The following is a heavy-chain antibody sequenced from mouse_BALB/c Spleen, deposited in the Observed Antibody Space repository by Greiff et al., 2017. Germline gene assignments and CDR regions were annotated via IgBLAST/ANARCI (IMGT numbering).Heavy chain of an antibody. CDR3: ARRLITTAGYAMDY. J-gene: IGHJ4*01. Sequence: EVMLVESGGGLVKPGGSLKLSCAASGFTFSSYAMSWVRQSPEKRLEWVAEISSGGSYTYYPDTVTGRFTISRDNAKNTLYLEMSSLRSEDTAMYYCARRLITTAGYAMDYWGQGTSVTVSS. V-gene: IGHV5-9-4*01. CDR2: ISSGGSYT. D-gene: IGHD1-2*01. CDR1: GFTFSSYA.